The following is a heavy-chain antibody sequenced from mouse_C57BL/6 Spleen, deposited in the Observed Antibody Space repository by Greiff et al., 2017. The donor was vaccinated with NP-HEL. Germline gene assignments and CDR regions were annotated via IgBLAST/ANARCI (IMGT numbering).Heavy chain of an antibody. CDR3: ARPLRGRGFDY. Sequence: EVQLVESGGGLVKPGGSLKLSCAASGFTFSDYGMHWVRQAPEKGLEWVAYISSGSSTIYYADTVKGRFTISRDNAKNTLFLQMSRLRSEDTAMYYCARPLRGRGFDYWGQGTTLTVSS. D-gene: IGHD1-1*01. CDR2: ISSGSSTI. J-gene: IGHJ2*01. CDR1: GFTFSDYG. V-gene: IGHV5-17*01.